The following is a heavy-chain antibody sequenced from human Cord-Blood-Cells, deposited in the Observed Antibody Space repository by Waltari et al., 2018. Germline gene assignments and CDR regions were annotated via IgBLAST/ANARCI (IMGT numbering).Heavy chain of an antibody. J-gene: IGHJ4*02. CDR1: GFTASSNY. CDR3: ARGDYDSSGYYFDY. Sequence: EVQLVESGGGLIQPGGSLRLSCAAPGFTASSNYMSRVRQAPGKGLEGVSVIYSGGSTYYADSVKGRFTISRDNSKNTLYLQMNSLRAEDTAVYYCARGDYDSSGYYFDYWGQGTLVTVSS. CDR2: IYSGGST. V-gene: IGHV3-53*01. D-gene: IGHD3-22*01.